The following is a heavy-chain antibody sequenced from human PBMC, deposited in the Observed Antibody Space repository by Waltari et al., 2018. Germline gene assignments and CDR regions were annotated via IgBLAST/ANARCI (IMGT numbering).Heavy chain of an antibody. J-gene: IGHJ5*02. Sequence: QAQLQESGPGLVRPSETLSLTCDVSGYFINTGFFWGWVRQPPGKGLEWIGNIYYDGTTYYNPSLSHRLMISLDTSKNQFSLRLNFVDVADTAVYYCARQTLGYCTSAACRRLETWGQGSWSPCPQ. CDR2: IYYDGTT. CDR3: ARQTLGYCTSAACRRLET. CDR1: GYFINTGFF. V-gene: IGHV4-38-2*01. D-gene: IGHD2-2*03.